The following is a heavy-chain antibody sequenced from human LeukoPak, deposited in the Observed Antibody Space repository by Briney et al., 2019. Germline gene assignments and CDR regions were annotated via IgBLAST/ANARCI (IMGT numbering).Heavy chain of an antibody. CDR3: ARVTGGRYCSTTSCYMRGWFDP. CDR2: INPNSGGT. D-gene: IGHD2-2*02. V-gene: IGHV1-2*02. CDR1: GYTFTGYF. J-gene: IGHJ5*02. Sequence: ASVKVSCKASGYTFTGYFMNWVRQAPGQGLEWMGWINPNSGGTNYAQKFQGRVTMTRDTSISTAYMELSRLRSEDTAVYYCARVTGGRYCSTTSCYMRGWFDPWGQGTLVTVSS.